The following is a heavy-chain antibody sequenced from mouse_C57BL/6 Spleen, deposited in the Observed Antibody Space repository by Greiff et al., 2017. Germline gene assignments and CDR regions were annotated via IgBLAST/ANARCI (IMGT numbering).Heavy chain of an antibody. V-gene: IGHV1-59*01. J-gene: IGHJ3*01. Sequence: QVQLQQSGAELVRPGTSVKLSCKASGYTFTSYWMHWVKQRPGQGLEWIGVIDPSDSYTNYNQKFKGKATLTVDTSSSTAYMQLSSLTSEDSAVYYCALYYDYDRAWFAYWGQGTLVTVSA. CDR3: ALYYDYDRAWFAY. D-gene: IGHD2-4*01. CDR1: GYTFTSYW. CDR2: IDPSDSYT.